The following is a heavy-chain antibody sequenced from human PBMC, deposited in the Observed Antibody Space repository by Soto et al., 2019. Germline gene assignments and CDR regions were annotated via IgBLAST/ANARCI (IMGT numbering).Heavy chain of an antibody. J-gene: IGHJ5*02. D-gene: IGHD3-3*01. CDR3: VKDLCDFWSGCPHNWFDP. CDR1: GFTCSSYA. Sequence: PGGSQRLSCSASGFTCSSYARHWVRQAPGKGLEYVSAISSNGGSTYYADSVKGRFTISRDNSKNTLYLQMSSLRAEDTAVYYCVKDLCDFWSGCPHNWFDPWGQGALVTVSS. V-gene: IGHV3-64D*06. CDR2: ISSNGGST.